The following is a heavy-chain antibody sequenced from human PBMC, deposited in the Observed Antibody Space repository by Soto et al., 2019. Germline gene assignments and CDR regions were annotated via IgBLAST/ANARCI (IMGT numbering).Heavy chain of an antibody. CDR2: INDSGST. Sequence: SETLSLTCAVYGGSFSGYYWNWIRQPPGKGLEWIGEINDSGSTNYSPSLRSRVTISVATSKNQISLRLSYVTAADTAVYYCARELDRYNYPSRAFDIWGQGTMVTVSS. CDR1: GGSFSGYY. J-gene: IGHJ3*02. V-gene: IGHV4-34*01. CDR3: ARELDRYNYPSRAFDI. D-gene: IGHD5-12*01.